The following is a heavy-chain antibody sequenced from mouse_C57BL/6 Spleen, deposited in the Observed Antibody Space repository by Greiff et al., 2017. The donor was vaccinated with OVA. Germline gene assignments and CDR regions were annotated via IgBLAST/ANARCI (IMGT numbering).Heavy chain of an antibody. D-gene: IGHD1-1*01. Sequence: VQLQQSVAELVRPGASVKLSCTASGFNIKNTYMHWVKQRPEQGLEWIGRIDPANGNTKYDPKFQGKATITADTSSNTAYQQLSSLTSEDTAIYYCAPYYCGSSSAWFAYWGQGTLVTVSA. CDR1: GFNIKNTY. CDR3: APYYCGSSSAWFAY. J-gene: IGHJ3*01. CDR2: IDPANGNT. V-gene: IGHV14-3*01.